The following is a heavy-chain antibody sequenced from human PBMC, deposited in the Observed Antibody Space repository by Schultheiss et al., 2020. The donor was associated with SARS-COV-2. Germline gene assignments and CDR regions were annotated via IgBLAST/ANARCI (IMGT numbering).Heavy chain of an antibody. CDR2: INHSGST. Sequence: SETLSLTCAVYGGSFSGYSWSWIRQPPGKGLEWIGEINHSGSTNYNPSLKSRVTISVDTSKNQFSLKLSSVTAADTAVYYCARGRVRAAAGTASGYFQHWGQGTLVTVSS. J-gene: IGHJ1*01. D-gene: IGHD6-13*01. CDR1: GGSFSGYS. CDR3: ARGRVRAAAGTASGYFQH. V-gene: IGHV4-34*01.